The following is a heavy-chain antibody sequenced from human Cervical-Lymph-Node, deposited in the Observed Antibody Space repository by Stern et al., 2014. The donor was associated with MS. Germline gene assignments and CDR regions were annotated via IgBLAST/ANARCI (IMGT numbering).Heavy chain of an antibody. V-gene: IGHV3-21*01. J-gene: IGHJ4*02. CDR1: GFTFSSYS. D-gene: IGHD1/OR15-1a*01. CDR3: ARDHQPGENNEDDY. CDR2: ISSSSSYI. Sequence: EVQLLESGGGLVKPGGSLRLSCAASGFTFSSYSMNWVRQAPGKGLEWVSSISSSSSYIYYADSVKGRFTISRDNAKNSLYLQMNSLRAEDTAVYYCARDHQPGENNEDDYWGQGTLVTVSS.